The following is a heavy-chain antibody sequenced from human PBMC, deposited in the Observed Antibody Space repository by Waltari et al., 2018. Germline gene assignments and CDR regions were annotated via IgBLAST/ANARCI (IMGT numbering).Heavy chain of an antibody. CDR1: GGSFSGYY. CDR3: ASRDSSGYYHFDY. CDR2: INHSGST. Sequence: QVQLQQWGAGLLKPSETLSLTCAVYGGSFSGYYWSWIRQPPGKGLEWIGEINHSGSTNYNPSLKSRVTISVDTSKNQFSLKLSSVTAADTAVYYCASRDSSGYYHFDYWGQGTLVTVSS. J-gene: IGHJ4*02. V-gene: IGHV4-34*01. D-gene: IGHD3-22*01.